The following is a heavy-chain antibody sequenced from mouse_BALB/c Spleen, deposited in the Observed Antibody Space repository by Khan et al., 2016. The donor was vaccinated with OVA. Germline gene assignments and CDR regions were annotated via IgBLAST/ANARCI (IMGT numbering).Heavy chain of an antibody. CDR2: IDPPNGNT. CDR1: GLNIKDTY. Sequence: VQLQQSGAELVKSGATVKLSCTASGLNIKDTYMHWLKQWPEQGLEWIGRIDPPNGNTKYDPKFQGKATITADTSSNTAYLQLSSLTFEDSAVYYCARIKNIVATYFDYWGQGTTLTVSS. V-gene: IGHV14-3*02. J-gene: IGHJ2*01. D-gene: IGHD1-1*01. CDR3: ARIKNIVATYFDY.